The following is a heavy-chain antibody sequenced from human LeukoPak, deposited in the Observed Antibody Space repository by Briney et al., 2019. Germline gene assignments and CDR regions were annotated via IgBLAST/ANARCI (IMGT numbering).Heavy chain of an antibody. CDR1: GGSISSYY. V-gene: IGHV4-59*01. CDR2: IYYSGST. J-gene: IGHJ3*02. D-gene: IGHD3-22*01. CDR3: ARDQGYYDSSGYYAAFDI. Sequence: SETLSLTCTVSGGSISSYYWSWIRQPPGKGLEWIRNIYYSGSTNYNPSLKSRVTISVDTSKNQFSLKLSSVTAADTAVYYCARDQGYYDSSGYYAAFDIWGQGTMVTVSS.